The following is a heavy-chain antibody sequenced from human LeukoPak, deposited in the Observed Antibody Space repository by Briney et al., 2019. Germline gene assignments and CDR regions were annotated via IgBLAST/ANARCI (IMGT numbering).Heavy chain of an antibody. D-gene: IGHD6-19*01. CDR1: GFTFDDYA. CDR2: ISWNSGSI. Sequence: GRSLRLSCAASGFTFDDYAMHWVRQAPGQGLEWVSGISWNSGSIGYADSVKGRFTISRDNAKNSLYLQMNSLRAEDTALYYCAKDVVAGTHYYYGMDVWGQGTTVTASS. CDR3: AKDVVAGTHYYYGMDV. V-gene: IGHV3-9*01. J-gene: IGHJ6*02.